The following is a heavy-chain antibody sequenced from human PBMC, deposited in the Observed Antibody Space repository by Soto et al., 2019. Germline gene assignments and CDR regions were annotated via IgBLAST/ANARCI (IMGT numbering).Heavy chain of an antibody. V-gene: IGHV3-33*01. Sequence: QVQLVESGGGVVQPGRSLRLSCAASGFTFSSYGMHWVRQAPGKGLEWVAVIWYDGSNKYYADSVKGRFTISRDNSKNTLYLQMNSLRAEDTAVYYCARGYDVLTVYYLNWFDPWGQGTLVTVSS. J-gene: IGHJ5*02. CDR1: GFTFSSYG. CDR2: IWYDGSNK. CDR3: ARGYDVLTVYYLNWFDP. D-gene: IGHD3-9*01.